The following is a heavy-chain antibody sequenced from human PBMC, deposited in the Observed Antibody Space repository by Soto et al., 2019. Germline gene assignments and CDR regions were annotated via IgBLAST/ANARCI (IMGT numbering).Heavy chain of an antibody. CDR1: EGTLIDYG. J-gene: IGHJ6*02. CDR3: ARYDSSGYYWPYYYYGMDV. CDR2: ITSTGSYT. V-gene: IGHV3-11*03. D-gene: IGHD3-22*01. Sequence: LRLRWTVSEGTLIDYGGSWIIQEPRKGLEWVSYITSTGSYTKYADSVQGRFTISRHNAKNSLYLQMNSLRAEDTAVYYCARYDSSGYYWPYYYYGMDVWGQGTTVTVSS.